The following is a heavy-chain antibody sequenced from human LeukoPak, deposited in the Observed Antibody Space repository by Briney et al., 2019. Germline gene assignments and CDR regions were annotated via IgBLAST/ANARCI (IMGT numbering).Heavy chain of an antibody. D-gene: IGHD1-26*01. CDR2: IYPSGST. CDR1: GGSISSSSYH. V-gene: IGHV4-39*01. CDR3: ATLNKELELLGGGFFDY. J-gene: IGHJ4*02. Sequence: PSETLSLTCTVSGGSISSSSYHWGWLRQPPGNGLVWFGNIYPSGSTYYNPSLRRRATISVNTSTNPFLLKLSSVTAADTAVVYCATLNKELELLGGGFFDYWGQGTLVTVSS.